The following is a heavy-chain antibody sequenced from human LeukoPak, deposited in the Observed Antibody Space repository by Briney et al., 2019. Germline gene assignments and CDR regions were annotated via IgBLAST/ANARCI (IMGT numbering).Heavy chain of an antibody. D-gene: IGHD5-12*01. CDR1: GYTCTSYG. Sequence: ASVKVSCKASGYTCTSYGISWVRQAPGQGLEWMGWISAYNGNTNYAQKLQGRVTMTTDTSTSTAYMELRSLRSDDTAVYYCARTRSGYDLFDYWGQGTLVTVSS. V-gene: IGHV1-18*01. J-gene: IGHJ4*02. CDR3: ARTRSGYDLFDY. CDR2: ISAYNGNT.